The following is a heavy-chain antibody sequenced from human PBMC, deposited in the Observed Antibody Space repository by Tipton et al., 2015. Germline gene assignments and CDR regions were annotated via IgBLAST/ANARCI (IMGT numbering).Heavy chain of an antibody. CDR1: GGSISSSSYY. CDR3: AREVWYNDSTGCDY. CDR2: IHHGGST. V-gene: IGHV4-39*07. Sequence: TLSLTCTVSGGSISSSSYYWGWVRQPPGKGLEWIGEIHHGGSTNYNPSLKSRVTMSADTSKNQFSLHLSSLTAADTAGYYCAREVWYNDSTGCDYWGQGTLVTVSS. J-gene: IGHJ4*02. D-gene: IGHD3-22*01.